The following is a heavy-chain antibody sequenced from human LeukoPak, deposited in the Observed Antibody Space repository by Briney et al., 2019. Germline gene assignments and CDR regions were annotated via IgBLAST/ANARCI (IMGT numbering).Heavy chain of an antibody. J-gene: IGHJ3*02. CDR2: INHSGST. D-gene: IGHD4-17*01. V-gene: IGHV4-34*01. Sequence: SETLSLTCAVYGGSFSGYYWSWIRQPPGKGLEWIGEINHSGSTKYNPSLKSRVTISLDTSKNQFSLKLSSVTAADTAVYYCARDGAYGDYSGPFDIWGQGTMVTVSS. CDR1: GGSFSGYY. CDR3: ARDGAYGDYSGPFDI.